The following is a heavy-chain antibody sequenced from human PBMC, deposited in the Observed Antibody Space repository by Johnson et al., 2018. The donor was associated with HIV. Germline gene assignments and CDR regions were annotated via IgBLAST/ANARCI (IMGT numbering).Heavy chain of an antibody. V-gene: IGHV3-20*04. CDR1: GVTFDDYG. CDR2: INWNGGRT. Sequence: VQLVESGGGVVRPGGSLRLSCVASGVTFDDYGMSWVRQTPGKGLEWVSGINWNGGRTGYTDSVKGRFTISRDNAKNSLYLQMKSLRSEDTALYYCTKDYYEFWSGSRSDETFDVWGHGTMVTVSS. D-gene: IGHD3-3*01. CDR3: TKDYYEFWSGSRSDETFDV. J-gene: IGHJ3*01.